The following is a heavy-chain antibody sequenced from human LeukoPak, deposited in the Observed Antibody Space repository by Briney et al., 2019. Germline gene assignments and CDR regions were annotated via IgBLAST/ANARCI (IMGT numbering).Heavy chain of an antibody. CDR3: TSGLAVAGTGYYYGMDV. J-gene: IGHJ6*02. Sequence: PGGSLRLSCTASGFTFGDYAISWVRQAPGKGLEWVGFIRSKAYGGTTEYAASVKGRFTISRDDSKSIAYLQMNSLKTEDTAVYYCTSGLAVAGTGYYYGMDVWGQGTTVTVSS. CDR1: GFTFGDYA. CDR2: IRSKAYGGTT. D-gene: IGHD6-19*01. V-gene: IGHV3-49*04.